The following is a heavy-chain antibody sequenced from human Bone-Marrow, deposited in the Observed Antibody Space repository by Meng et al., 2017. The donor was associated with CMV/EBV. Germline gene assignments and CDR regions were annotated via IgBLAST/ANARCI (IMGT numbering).Heavy chain of an antibody. CDR3: ATHSSGWPYYFDY. CDR2: INPNSGGT. V-gene: IGHV1-2*02. CDR1: GYTFTGYY. D-gene: IGHD6-19*01. Sequence: ASVKGSCKASGYTFTGYYMHWVRQAPGQGLEWMGWINPNSGGTNYAQKFQGRVTMTRDTSISTAYMELSRLRSDDTAVYYCATHSSGWPYYFDYWGQGTLVTVSS. J-gene: IGHJ4*02.